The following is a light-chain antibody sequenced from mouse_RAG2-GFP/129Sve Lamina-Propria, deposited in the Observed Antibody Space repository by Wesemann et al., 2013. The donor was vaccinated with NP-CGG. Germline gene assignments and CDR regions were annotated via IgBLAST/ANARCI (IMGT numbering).Light chain of an antibody. J-gene: IGKJ1*01. CDR2: SAS. Sequence: DIVMTQSHKFMSTSVGDRVSITCKASQNVGTNVAWYQQKPGQSPKLLIYSASNRYTGVPDRFTGSGSGTDFTLTISNMQSEDLADYFCQQYSSYPWTFGGGTKLEIK. CDR1: QNVGTN. V-gene: IGKV6-13*01. CDR3: QQYSSYPWT.